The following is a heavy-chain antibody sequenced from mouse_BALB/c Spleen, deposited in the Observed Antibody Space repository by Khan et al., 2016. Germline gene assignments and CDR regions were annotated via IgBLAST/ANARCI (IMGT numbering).Heavy chain of an antibody. D-gene: IGHD2-13*01. J-gene: IGHJ4*01. CDR1: GFSLTDYG. Sequence: QVQLKESGPGLVAPSQSLSITCTVSGFSLTDYGVSWIRQPPGKGLEWLGVIWGGGSTYYNSALKSRLTITKDNSKSPVFLKMNSLQTDDTAMYYWDKHMGTYFAMDYWGQGTSGTGSS. V-gene: IGHV2-6-5*01. CDR2: IWGGGST. CDR3: DKHMGTYFAMDY.